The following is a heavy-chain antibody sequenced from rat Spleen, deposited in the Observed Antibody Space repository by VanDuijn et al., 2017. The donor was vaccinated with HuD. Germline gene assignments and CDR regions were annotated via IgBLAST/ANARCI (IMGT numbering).Heavy chain of an antibody. D-gene: IGHD1-11*01. V-gene: IGHV5-29*01. J-gene: IGHJ2*01. CDR3: ARNYGGYSVAFDY. Sequence: EVQLVESGGGLVQPGRSLKLSCAASGFTFSNYGMAWVRQTPTKGLEWVATINYDGSSTYYRDSVKGRFTISRDNAKSTLYLQMDSLRSEDTATYYCARNYGGYSVAFDYWGQGVMVTVSS. CDR2: INYDGSST. CDR1: GFTFSNYG.